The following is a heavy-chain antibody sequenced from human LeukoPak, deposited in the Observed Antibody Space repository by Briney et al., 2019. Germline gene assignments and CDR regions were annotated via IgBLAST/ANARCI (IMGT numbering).Heavy chain of an antibody. CDR2: IYYSGST. Sequence: SETLSLTCSVSGDSISSSYWDWIRQPPGKGLEWIGSIYYSGSTYYNPSLKSRVTISVDTSKNQFSLKLNSVTAADTAVYYCARHGGEYQLLLSFDYWGQGTLVTVSS. J-gene: IGHJ4*02. CDR1: GDSISSSY. D-gene: IGHD2-2*01. V-gene: IGHV4-39*01. CDR3: ARHGGEYQLLLSFDY.